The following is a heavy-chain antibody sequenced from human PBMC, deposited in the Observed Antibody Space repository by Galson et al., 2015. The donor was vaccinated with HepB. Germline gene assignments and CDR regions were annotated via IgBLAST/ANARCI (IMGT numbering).Heavy chain of an antibody. CDR2: ISSSSNTI. CDR3: ARRRFTGGFDP. J-gene: IGHJ5*02. Sequence: SLRLSCAASGFTFSSYSMNWVRQAPGKGLEWVSYISSSSNTIYYADSVKGRFTISRDNAKNSLYLQMNSLRAEDTAVYYCARRRFTGGFDPWGQGTLVTVSS. V-gene: IGHV3-48*01. D-gene: IGHD1-26*01. CDR1: GFTFSSYS.